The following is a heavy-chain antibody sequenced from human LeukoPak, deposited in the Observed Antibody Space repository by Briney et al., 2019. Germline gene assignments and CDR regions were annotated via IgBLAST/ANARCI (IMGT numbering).Heavy chain of an antibody. V-gene: IGHV1-2*02. J-gene: IGHJ5*02. CDR2: INPNSGGT. CDR3: ARDTTMITYCFDP. CDR1: GYTFTGYY. Sequence: AAVKVSCKASGYTFTGYYMHWVRQAPGQGLEWMGWINPNSGGTNYAQKFQGRVTMTRDTSVSTAYMELNRLRSDDTGVYYCARDTTMITYCFDPWGQGTLVTVSS. D-gene: IGHD5-18*01.